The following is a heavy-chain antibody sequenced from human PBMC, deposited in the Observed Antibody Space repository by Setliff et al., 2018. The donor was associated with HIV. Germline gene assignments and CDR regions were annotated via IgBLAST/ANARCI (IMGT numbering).Heavy chain of an antibody. V-gene: IGHV4-59*11. CDR1: GGSISSHC. J-gene: IGHJ3*02. Sequence: SETLSLTCTVSGGSISSHCWSWIRQSPGKALEWIGYIYASGSIIYNPSLKSRVTISADTSKNQFSLNLSSVTAADTAVYYCARGPGGTVPKPLDAFDIWGQGTMVTVSS. CDR2: IYASGSI. CDR3: ARGPGGTVPKPLDAFDI. D-gene: IGHD1-1*01.